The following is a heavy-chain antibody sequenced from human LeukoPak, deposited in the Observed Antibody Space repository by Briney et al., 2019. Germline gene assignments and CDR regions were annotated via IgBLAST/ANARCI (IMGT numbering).Heavy chain of an antibody. V-gene: IGHV3-73*01. CDR1: GLTFSGST. D-gene: IGHD2-21*02. J-gene: IGHJ4*02. CDR3: SRHETLPGDY. Sequence: GRSLRLSCAASGLTFSGSTMHWVRQASGKGLEWVGHIRDKTYNYATAYAASVKGRFTISRDDSKNTAYLQMNSLKTEDTAVYYCSRHETLPGDYWGQGTLVTVSS. CDR2: IRDKTYNYAT.